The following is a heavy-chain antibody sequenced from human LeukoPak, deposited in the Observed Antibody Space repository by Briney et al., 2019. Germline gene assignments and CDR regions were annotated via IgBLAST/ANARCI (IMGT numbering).Heavy chain of an antibody. D-gene: IGHD1-26*01. V-gene: IGHV3-15*01. J-gene: IGHJ6*02. CDR3: TTAVRGSYSYDYGMDV. Sequence: PGGPLRLSCAASGFTFSNARMSWVRQAPGKGLEWVGRIKSKTYGGTTDYAAPVKGRCTISRDDSNSTLYLQINSLKTEHRAVYKSTTAVRGSYSYDYGMDVWGQGTTVTVSS. CDR2: IKSKTYGGTT. CDR1: GFTFSNAR.